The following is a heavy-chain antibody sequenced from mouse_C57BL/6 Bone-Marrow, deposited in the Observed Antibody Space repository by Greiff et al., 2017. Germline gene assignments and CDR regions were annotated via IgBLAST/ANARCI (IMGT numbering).Heavy chain of an antibody. J-gene: IGHJ4*01. V-gene: IGHV5-4*01. CDR1: GFTFSSYA. CDR2: ISDGGSYT. Sequence: EVMLVESGGGLVKPGGSLKLSCAASGFTFSSYAMSWVRQTQEKRLEWVATISDGGSYTYYPDNVKGRFTISRDNAKNNLYLQMSHLKSEDTAMYYCARDRVGYWGQGTSVTVSS. CDR3: ARDRVGY. D-gene: IGHD3-1*01.